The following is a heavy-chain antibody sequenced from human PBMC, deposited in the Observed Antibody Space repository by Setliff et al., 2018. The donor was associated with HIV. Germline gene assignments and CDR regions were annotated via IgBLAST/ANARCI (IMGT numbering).Heavy chain of an antibody. D-gene: IGHD3-22*01. CDR3: AVHYYDSSGYDY. V-gene: IGHV3-7*02. CDR1: GFSFSRYW. Sequence: PGGSLRLSCAASGFSFSRYWMSWVRQAPGKGLEWVADIKQDGSKAYYMDSVKGRFTISRDNPKNSLYLQMNSLRAEDTAVYYCAVHYYDSSGYDYWGQGTLVTVSS. J-gene: IGHJ4*02. CDR2: IKQDGSKA.